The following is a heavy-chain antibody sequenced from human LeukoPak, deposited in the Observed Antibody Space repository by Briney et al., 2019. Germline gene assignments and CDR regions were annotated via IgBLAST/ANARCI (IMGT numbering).Heavy chain of an antibody. V-gene: IGHV1-69*13. CDR1: GGTFSSYA. CDR3: ARDLGPCSTSCPVGL. CDR2: IIPIFGTA. J-gene: IGHJ4*02. D-gene: IGHD2-2*01. Sequence: SVKVSCKASGGTFSSYAISWARQAPGQGLEWMGGIIPIFGTANYAQKFQGRVTITADESTSTAYMELSSLRSEDTAVCYCARDLGPCSTSCPVGLWGQGTLVTVSS.